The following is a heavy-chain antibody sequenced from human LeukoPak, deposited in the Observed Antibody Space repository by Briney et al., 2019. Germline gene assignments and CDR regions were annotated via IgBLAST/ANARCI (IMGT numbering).Heavy chain of an antibody. J-gene: IGHJ4*02. CDR3: AKDLVWQSGNPFGY. D-gene: IGHD4-23*01. Sequence: GGSLRLSCAASGFTFSSYGMHWVRQAPGKGLEWVAFIRYDGSNKYYADSVKGRFTISRDNSKNTPYLQMNSLRAEDTAVYYCAKDLVWQSGNPFGYWGQGTLVTVSS. CDR1: GFTFSSYG. CDR2: IRYDGSNK. V-gene: IGHV3-30*02.